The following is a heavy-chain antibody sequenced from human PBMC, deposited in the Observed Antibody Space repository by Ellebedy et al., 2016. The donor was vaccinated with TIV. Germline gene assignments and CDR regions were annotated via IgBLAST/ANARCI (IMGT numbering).Heavy chain of an antibody. CDR1: GFTFNYYS. Sequence: GGSLRLXXAASGFTFNYYSMNWVRQAPGKGLEWVSSITSSSNYIYYADSVKGRFTISRDNAKNSLYLQMNSLRVEDTAVYYCARISSCVGGTCYPDYWGQGTLVTVSS. CDR3: ARISSCVGGTCYPDY. D-gene: IGHD2-15*01. V-gene: IGHV3-21*01. CDR2: ITSSSNYI. J-gene: IGHJ4*02.